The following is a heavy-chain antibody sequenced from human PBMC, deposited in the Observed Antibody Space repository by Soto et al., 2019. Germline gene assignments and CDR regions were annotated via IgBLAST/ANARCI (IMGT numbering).Heavy chain of an antibody. CDR2: IDPSDSYT. J-gene: IGHJ6*02. CDR3: ARVSSSSWQPYYYYGMDV. Sequence: PGESLKISCKGSGYSFTSYWISWVRQMPGKGLEWMGRIDPSDSYTNYSPSFQGHVTISADKSISTAYLQWSSLKASDTAMYYCARVSSSSWQPYYYYGMDVWGQGTTVTVSS. D-gene: IGHD6-13*01. V-gene: IGHV5-10-1*01. CDR1: GYSFTSYW.